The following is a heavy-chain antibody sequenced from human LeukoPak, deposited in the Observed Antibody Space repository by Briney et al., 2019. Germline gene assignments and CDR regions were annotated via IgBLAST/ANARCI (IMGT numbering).Heavy chain of an antibody. CDR1: GGSFSGYY. J-gene: IGHJ4*02. D-gene: IGHD3-22*01. CDR3: ARGSDYDSSGYPFDY. CDR2: INHSGST. Sequence: PSETLSLTCAVYGGSFSGYYSSWIRQPPGKGLEWIGEINHSGSTNYNPSLKSRVTISVDTSKNQFSLKLSSVTAADTAVYYCARGSDYDSSGYPFDYWGQGTLVTVSS. V-gene: IGHV4-34*01.